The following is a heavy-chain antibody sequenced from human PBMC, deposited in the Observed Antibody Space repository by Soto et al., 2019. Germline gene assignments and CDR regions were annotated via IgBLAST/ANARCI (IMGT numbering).Heavy chain of an antibody. CDR2: IDWDDDK. V-gene: IGHV2-70*11. D-gene: IGHD4-4*01. Sequence: SGPTLVNPTQTLTLTCTFSGFSLSTSGMCVSWIRQPPGKALEWLARIDWDDDKYYSTSLKTRLTISKDTSKNQVVLTMTNMDPVDTATYYCARMLMTTVNYYYYGMDVWGQGTTVTVSS. CDR1: GFSLSTSGMC. CDR3: ARMLMTTVNYYYYGMDV. J-gene: IGHJ6*02.